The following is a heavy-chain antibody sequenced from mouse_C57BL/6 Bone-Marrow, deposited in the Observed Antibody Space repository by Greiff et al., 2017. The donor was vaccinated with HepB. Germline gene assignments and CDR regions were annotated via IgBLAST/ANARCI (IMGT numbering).Heavy chain of an antibody. Sequence: EVQLQQSGAELVRPGASVKLSCTASGFNIKDDYMHWVKQRPEQGLEWIGWIDPENGDTEYASKFQGKATITADTSSNTAYLQLSSLTSEDTAVYYCTTSWSYAMDYWGQGTSVTVSS. CDR2: IDPENGDT. J-gene: IGHJ4*01. V-gene: IGHV14-4*01. CDR3: TTSWSYAMDY. CDR1: GFNIKDDY.